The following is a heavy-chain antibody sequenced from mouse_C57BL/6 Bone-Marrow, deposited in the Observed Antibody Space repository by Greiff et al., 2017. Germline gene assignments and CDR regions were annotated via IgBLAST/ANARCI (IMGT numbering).Heavy chain of an antibody. J-gene: IGHJ4*01. Sequence: EVKLMESGGDLVKPGGSLKLSCAASGFTFSSSGMSWVRQTPDKRLEWVATISSGGSYTYYPDSVKGRFTISRDNAKNTLYLQMSSLKSEDTAMYYCARYDGYYNAMDYWGQGTSVTVSS. D-gene: IGHD2-3*01. CDR3: ARYDGYYNAMDY. CDR2: ISSGGSYT. V-gene: IGHV5-6*01. CDR1: GFTFSSSG.